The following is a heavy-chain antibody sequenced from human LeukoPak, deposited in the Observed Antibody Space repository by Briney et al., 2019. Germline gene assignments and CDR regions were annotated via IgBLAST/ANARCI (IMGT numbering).Heavy chain of an antibody. CDR1: GFTFSSYM. Sequence: GGSLRLSCAASGFTFSSYMMNWVRQAPGKGLEWVSSINSGSTYTYYTESVKGRFTVSRDNAKNSLFLQMNSLRAEDTAVYYCAREYSGWSFDYWGQGTLVTVSS. J-gene: IGHJ4*02. CDR2: INSGSTYT. D-gene: IGHD6-19*01. V-gene: IGHV3-21*01. CDR3: AREYSGWSFDY.